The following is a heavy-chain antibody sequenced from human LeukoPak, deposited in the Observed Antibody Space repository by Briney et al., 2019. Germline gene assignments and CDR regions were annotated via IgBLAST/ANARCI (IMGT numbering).Heavy chain of an antibody. CDR1: GGSISSSSYY. Sequence: SETLSLTCTVSGGSISSSSYYWGWIRQPPGKGLEWIGSIYYSGSTYYNPSLKSRVTISVDTSKNQFSLKLSSVTAADTAVYYCAYLGVGATRGYYFDYWGQGTLVTFSS. CDR3: AYLGVGATRGYYFDY. V-gene: IGHV4-39*01. D-gene: IGHD1-26*01. CDR2: IYYSGST. J-gene: IGHJ4*02.